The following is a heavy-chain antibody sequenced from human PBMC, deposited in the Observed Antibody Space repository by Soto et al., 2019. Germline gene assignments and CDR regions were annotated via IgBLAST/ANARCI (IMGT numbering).Heavy chain of an antibody. CDR2: ISGSGGNT. J-gene: IGHJ3*02. CDR3: AKDLRIVEFFGAFDI. CDR1: GFTFSSYA. Sequence: GGSLRLSCAASGFTFSSYAMSWVRQAPGKGLEWVSAISGSGGNTYYADSVKGRFTISRDNSKNTLYLQMNSLRAEDTAVYYCAKDLRIVEFFGAFDIWGQGTMVTVSS. V-gene: IGHV3-23*01. D-gene: IGHD1-26*01.